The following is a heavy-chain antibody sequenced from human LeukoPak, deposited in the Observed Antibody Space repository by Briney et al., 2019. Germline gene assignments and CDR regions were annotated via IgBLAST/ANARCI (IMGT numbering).Heavy chain of an antibody. J-gene: IGHJ5*02. CDR1: GGSISSYY. CDR3: ARQRGSRRPNWFEP. CDR2: IYYSGST. D-gene: IGHD2-15*01. Sequence: SETLSLTCTVSGGSISSYYWSWIRQPPGKGLEWIGYIYYSGSTNYNPSLKSRVTIPVDTSKNQFSLKLSSVTAADTAVYYCARQRGSRRPNWFEPWGQGTLVSVST. V-gene: IGHV4-59*08.